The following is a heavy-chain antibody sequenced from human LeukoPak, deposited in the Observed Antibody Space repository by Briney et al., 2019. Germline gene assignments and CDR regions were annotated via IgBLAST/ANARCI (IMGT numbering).Heavy chain of an antibody. CDR2: IRNDGTNK. D-gene: IGHD2-15*01. V-gene: IGHV3-33*01. Sequence: PGGSLRLSCAASGFTFSTYGMHWVRQAPGKGLEWVAVIRNDGTNKLYTDSVKGRFTISRDNSKNMVSLQMNSLSAEDTAVYYCARGEVVVVEGGTNYFDYWGQGTLVTVSS. CDR1: GFTFSTYG. J-gene: IGHJ4*02. CDR3: ARGEVVVVEGGTNYFDY.